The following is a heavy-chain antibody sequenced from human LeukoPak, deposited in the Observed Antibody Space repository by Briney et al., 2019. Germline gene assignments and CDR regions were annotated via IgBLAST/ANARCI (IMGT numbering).Heavy chain of an antibody. CDR1: GGSISSYY. J-gene: IGHJ4*02. Sequence: SETLSLTCTVSGGSISSYYWSWIRQPPGKGLEWIGYIYYSGSTSYNPSLKSRVTISVDTSKNQFSLKLSSVTAADTAVYYCARISRGSSGWYSLFDYWGQGTLVTVSS. V-gene: IGHV4-59*08. CDR2: IYYSGST. D-gene: IGHD6-19*01. CDR3: ARISRGSSGWYSLFDY.